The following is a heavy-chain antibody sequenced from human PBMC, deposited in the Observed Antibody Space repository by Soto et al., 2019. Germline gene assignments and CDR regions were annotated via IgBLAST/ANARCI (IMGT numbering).Heavy chain of an antibody. D-gene: IGHD2-15*01. CDR3: AREFCSGGNCYTSYFDR. Sequence: GGSLRLSCAASGLTFNRYWMHWVRHAPGKGLVWVSHINTDGSNTNYADSVKGRFTISRDNAKSTLFLQMNSLRDEDTAVYYCAREFCSGGNCYTSYFDRWGQGGPVTVSS. CDR2: INTDGSNT. V-gene: IGHV3-74*01. CDR1: GLTFNRYW. J-gene: IGHJ5*02.